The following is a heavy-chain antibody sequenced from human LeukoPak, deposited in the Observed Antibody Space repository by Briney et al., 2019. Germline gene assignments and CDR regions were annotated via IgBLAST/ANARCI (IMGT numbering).Heavy chain of an antibody. CDR2: IIPILGIA. CDR1: GGTFISYA. Sequence: SVKVSCKASGGTFISYAISWVRQAPGQGLEWMGRIIPILGIANYAQKFQGRVTITADKSTSTAYMELSSLRSEDTAVYYCARDKRWFHFDYWGQGTLVTVSS. J-gene: IGHJ4*02. V-gene: IGHV1-69*04. CDR3: ARDKRWFHFDY. D-gene: IGHD4-23*01.